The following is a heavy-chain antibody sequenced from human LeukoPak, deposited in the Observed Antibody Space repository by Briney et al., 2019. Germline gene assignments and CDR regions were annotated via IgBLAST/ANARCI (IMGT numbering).Heavy chain of an antibody. CDR3: ARQTGSGLFILP. CDR1: GVSISSSNSY. J-gene: IGHJ4*02. D-gene: IGHD3/OR15-3a*01. V-gene: IGHV4-39*01. Sequence: SETLSLTCTVSGVSISSSNSYWGWIRQLPGKGLEWIGSIYYSGNTYYNTSLKSQVSISIDTSKNQFSLRLTSVTAADTAVYYCARQTGSGLFILPGGQGTLVTVSS. CDR2: IYYSGNT.